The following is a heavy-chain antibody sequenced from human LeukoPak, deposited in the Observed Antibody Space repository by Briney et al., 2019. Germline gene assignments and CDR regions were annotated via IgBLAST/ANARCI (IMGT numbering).Heavy chain of an antibody. CDR3: ARVGYDFWSGYFDY. J-gene: IGHJ4*02. Sequence: SETLSLTCTVSGGSISSHYWSWIRQPPGKGLEWIGYIYYSGSTNYNPSLKSRVTISVDTFKNQFSLKLSSVTAADTAVYYCARVGYDFWSGYFDYWGREPWSPSPQ. CDR2: IYYSGST. D-gene: IGHD3-3*01. V-gene: IGHV4-59*11. CDR1: GGSISSHY.